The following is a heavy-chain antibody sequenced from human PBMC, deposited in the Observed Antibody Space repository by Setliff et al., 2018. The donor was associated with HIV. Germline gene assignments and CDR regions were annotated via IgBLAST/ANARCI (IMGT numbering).Heavy chain of an antibody. CDR3: ASAPQYSSGWYGRAFDY. J-gene: IGHJ4*02. D-gene: IGHD6-19*01. Sequence: PGGSLRLSCAASGFTFSSYWMHWVRQAPGKGLVWVSRINSDGSSTSYADSVKGRFTISRDNAKNTLYLQMNSLRAEDTAVYYCASAPQYSSGWYGRAFDYWGQGMLVTVSS. CDR1: GFTFSSYW. CDR2: INSDGSST. V-gene: IGHV3-74*01.